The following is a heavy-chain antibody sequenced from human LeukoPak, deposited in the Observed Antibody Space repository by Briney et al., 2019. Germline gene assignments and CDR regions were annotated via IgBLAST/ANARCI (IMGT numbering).Heavy chain of an antibody. J-gene: IGHJ4*02. CDR3: ARAGIAARLFDY. D-gene: IGHD6-6*01. V-gene: IGHV1-2*02. CDR2: INPNSGGT. Sequence: ASVKVSCKASGYTFTSYDINWVRQATGQGLEWMGWINPNSGGTNYAQKFQGRVTMTRDTSISTAYMELSRLRSDDTAVYYCARAGIAARLFDYRGQGTLVTVSS. CDR1: GYTFTSYD.